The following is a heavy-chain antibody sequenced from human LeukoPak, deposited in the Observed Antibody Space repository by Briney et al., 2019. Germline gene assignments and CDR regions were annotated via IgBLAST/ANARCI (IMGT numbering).Heavy chain of an antibody. CDR3: ARNDWDNWVFDY. CDR2: IIPIFGTA. Sequence: ASVKVSCKASGGTFSSYAISWVRQAPGQGLEWMGGIIPIFGTANYAQKFQGRVTITADESTSTAYMELSSLRSEDTAVYYCARNDWDNWVFDYWGQGTLVTVSS. D-gene: IGHD1/OR15-1a*01. CDR1: GGTFSSYA. J-gene: IGHJ4*02. V-gene: IGHV1-69*13.